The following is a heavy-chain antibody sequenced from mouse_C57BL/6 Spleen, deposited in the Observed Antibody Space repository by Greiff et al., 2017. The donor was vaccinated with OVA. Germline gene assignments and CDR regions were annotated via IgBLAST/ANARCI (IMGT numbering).Heavy chain of an antibody. Sequence: EVKVEESGPGLVKPSQSLSLTCSVTGYSITSGYYWNWIRQFPGNKLEWMGYISYDGSNNYNPSLKNRISITRDTSKNQFFLKLNSVTTEDTATYYCARDQETGTGYFDVWGTGTTVTVSS. CDR3: ARDQETGTGYFDV. CDR1: GYSITSGYY. V-gene: IGHV3-6*01. J-gene: IGHJ1*03. CDR2: ISYDGSN. D-gene: IGHD4-1*01.